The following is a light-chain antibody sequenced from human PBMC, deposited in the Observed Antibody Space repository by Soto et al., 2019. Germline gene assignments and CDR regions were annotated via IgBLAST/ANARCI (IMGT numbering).Light chain of an antibody. Sequence: QSALTQPASVSGSPGQSITISCTGTSSDVGGYNYVSWYQQHPGIAPKLMISEISNRPSGVSNRFSGSKSGNTASLTISGLQAEDEADYYCSSYTRSSTLVFGGGTQLTVL. V-gene: IGLV2-14*01. CDR2: EIS. CDR3: SSYTRSSTLV. CDR1: SSDVGGYNY. J-gene: IGLJ2*01.